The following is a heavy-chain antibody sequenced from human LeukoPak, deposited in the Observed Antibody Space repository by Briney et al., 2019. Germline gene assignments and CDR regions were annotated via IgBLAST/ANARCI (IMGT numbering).Heavy chain of an antibody. D-gene: IGHD3-9*01. Sequence: HPGGSLRLSCAASGFTFSSYAMSWVRQAPGKGLEWVSAISGSGGSTYYADSVKGRFTISRDNSKNTLYLQINSLRAEDTAVYYCAKNHPLYYDILTGYSLFDYWGQGTLVTVSS. V-gene: IGHV3-23*01. CDR2: ISGSGGST. CDR3: AKNHPLYYDILTGYSLFDY. CDR1: GFTFSSYA. J-gene: IGHJ4*02.